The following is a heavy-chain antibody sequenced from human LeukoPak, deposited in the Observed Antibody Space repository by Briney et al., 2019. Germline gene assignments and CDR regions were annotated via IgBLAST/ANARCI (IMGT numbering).Heavy chain of an antibody. J-gene: IGHJ4*02. Sequence: GGSLRLSCAASGFTFSSYWMHWVRQAPGKGLVWVSRINSDGSSTSYADSVEGRFTISRDNAKNTLYLQMNSLRAEDTAVYYCARDRSDRRRTPNIDYWGQGTLVTVSS. CDR2: INSDGSST. V-gene: IGHV3-74*01. CDR3: ARDRSDRRRTPNIDY. CDR1: GFTFSSYW. D-gene: IGHD4/OR15-4a*01.